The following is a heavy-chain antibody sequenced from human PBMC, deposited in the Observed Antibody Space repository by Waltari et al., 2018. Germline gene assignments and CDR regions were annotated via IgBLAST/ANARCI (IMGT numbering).Heavy chain of an antibody. CDR1: GYTFTAYY. D-gene: IGHD6-19*01. CDR2: INSNSGTT. Sequence: QVQLVHSGAEVKQPGASVKVSCKASGYTFTAYYIHWWLQAPGQGLEWMGRINSNSGTTNYAQKFKGRVTMTRDTSISTAYLELSSLRSDDTAVFYCARESSSGNNYFDYWGQGTLVTVSS. V-gene: IGHV1-2*06. J-gene: IGHJ4*02. CDR3: ARESSSGNNYFDY.